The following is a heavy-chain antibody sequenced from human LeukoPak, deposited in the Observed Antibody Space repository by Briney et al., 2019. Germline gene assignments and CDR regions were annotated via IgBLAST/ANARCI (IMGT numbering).Heavy chain of an antibody. J-gene: IGHJ4*02. V-gene: IGHV4-59*11. CDR3: ARATHYDFWSGYYTYFDY. CDR1: GGSISRHY. D-gene: IGHD3-3*01. CDR2: IYYSGST. Sequence: SETLSLTCTVSGGSISRHYWSWIRQPPGKGLEWIGYIYYSGSTNYNPSLKSRVTISVDTSKNQFSLKLSSVTAADKAVYYCARATHYDFWSGYYTYFDYWGQGTLVTVSS.